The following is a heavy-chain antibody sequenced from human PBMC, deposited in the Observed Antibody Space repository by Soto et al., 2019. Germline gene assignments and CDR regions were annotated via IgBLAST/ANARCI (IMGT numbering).Heavy chain of an antibody. CDR2: IYYSGST. Sequence: SETLSLTCTVSGGSISSYYWSWIRQPPGKGLEWIGYIYYSGSTNYNPSLKSRVTISVDTSKNQFSLKLSSVTAADTAVYYCARGGIVVVALYASDIWGQGTMVTVSS. CDR3: ARGGIVVVALYASDI. D-gene: IGHD3-22*01. CDR1: GGSISSYY. J-gene: IGHJ3*02. V-gene: IGHV4-59*01.